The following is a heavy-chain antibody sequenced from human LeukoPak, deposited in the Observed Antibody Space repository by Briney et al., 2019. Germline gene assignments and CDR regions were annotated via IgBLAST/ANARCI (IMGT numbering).Heavy chain of an antibody. J-gene: IGHJ4*02. V-gene: IGHV3-7*03. CDR1: GFTFSSYT. CDR2: IKHDGSER. CDR3: ARVTSRDPLHY. D-gene: IGHD2-21*02. Sequence: GGSLRLSCAASGFTFSSYTINWVRQAPGKGLEWLANIKHDGSERYYVGSVKGRFTISRDNAKNSLYLQMNSLRAEDTAFYYCARVTSRDPLHYWGQGTLVTVSS.